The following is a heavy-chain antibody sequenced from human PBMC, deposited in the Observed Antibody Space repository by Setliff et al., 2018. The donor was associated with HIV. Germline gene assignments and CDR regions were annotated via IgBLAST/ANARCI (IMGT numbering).Heavy chain of an antibody. J-gene: IGHJ4*02. CDR1: GGSLSDYY. D-gene: IGHD4-17*01. Sequence: SETLSLTCAVSGGSLSDYYWSWIRQPPGKGLEWIGEISRSGSTNDNPSLTSRVTMSMDTSKKQFSLRLSSVTAADTAMYYCVRDDYGYNGKGFDYWGPGTLVTVSS. V-gene: IGHV4-34*09. CDR3: VRDDYGYNGKGFDY. CDR2: ISRSGST.